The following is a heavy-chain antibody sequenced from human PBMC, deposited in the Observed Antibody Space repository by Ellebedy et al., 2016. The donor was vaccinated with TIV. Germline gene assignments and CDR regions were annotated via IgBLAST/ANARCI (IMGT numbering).Heavy chain of an antibody. J-gene: IGHJ4*02. CDR2: IIPLVGIA. D-gene: IGHD5-18*01. CDR3: AREERGIMDTALIGLFDY. CDR1: GYTFTSYG. V-gene: IGHV1-69*04. Sequence: SVKVSCXASGYTFTSYGISWVRQAPGQGLEWMGRIIPLVGIANYAQNFQGRVTITADKSTRTAYMELSSLRSEDTALYYCAREERGIMDTALIGLFDYWGQGTLVTVSS.